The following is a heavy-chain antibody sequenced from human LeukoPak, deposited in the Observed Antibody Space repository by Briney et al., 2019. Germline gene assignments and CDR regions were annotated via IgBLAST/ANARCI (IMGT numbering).Heavy chain of an antibody. V-gene: IGHV3-21*01. Sequence: PVGSLRLSCAASGFSFSSYTMNWVRQAPGKGLEWVSIISSSSSYIYYADSVKGRFTISRDNAKNALYLQMNSLRVEDTAVYYCARDGRCGGDCYASWGQGTLVTVSS. CDR2: ISSSSSYI. CDR3: ARDGRCGGDCYAS. D-gene: IGHD2-21*02. CDR1: GFSFSSYT. J-gene: IGHJ4*02.